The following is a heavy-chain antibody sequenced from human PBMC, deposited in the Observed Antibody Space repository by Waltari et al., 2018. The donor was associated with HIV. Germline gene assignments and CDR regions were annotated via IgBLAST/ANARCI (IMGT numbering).Heavy chain of an antibody. CDR3: ARADSGTYRSGDY. V-gene: IGHV3-7*01. D-gene: IGHD1-26*01. CDR2: IKQEGNEK. J-gene: IGHJ4*02. CDR1: GFTFSKYW. Sequence: EVQLVETGGALVQPGGSLRVSCVASGFTFSKYWMTWVRRAPGKGLEWVANIKQEGNEKNDLDSVKGRFTIARDNAKNTLYLQMNNLRDEDSATYYCARADSGTYRSGDYWGQGTLVTVSS.